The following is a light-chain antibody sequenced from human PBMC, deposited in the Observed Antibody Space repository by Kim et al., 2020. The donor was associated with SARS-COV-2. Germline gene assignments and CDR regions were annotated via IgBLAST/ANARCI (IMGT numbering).Light chain of an antibody. CDR3: CSYAGSYTFV. CDR2: DVS. CDR1: SSDVVGYKY. Sequence: GQSITIPTPGTSSDVVGYKYVSYYQQHPGKAPTLMIYDVSKRPSGVPDRFSGSKSGNTASLTISGLQAEDEADYYCCSYAGSYTFVFGNGTKVTVL. V-gene: IGLV2-11*01. J-gene: IGLJ1*01.